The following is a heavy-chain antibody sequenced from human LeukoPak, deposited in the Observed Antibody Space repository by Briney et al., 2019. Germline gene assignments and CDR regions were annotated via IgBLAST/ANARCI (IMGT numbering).Heavy chain of an antibody. J-gene: IGHJ6*03. V-gene: IGHV3-21*01. CDR2: ISSSSSYI. CDR1: GFTFSSYA. Sequence: GGSLRLSCAASGFTFSSYAMHWVRQAPGKGLEWVSSISSSSSYIYYADSVKGRFTISRDNAKNSLYLQMNSLRAEDTAVYYCARDLTGYCSGGSCYSVHYYYYMDVWGKGTTVTVSS. CDR3: ARDLTGYCSGGSCYSVHYYYYMDV. D-gene: IGHD2-15*01.